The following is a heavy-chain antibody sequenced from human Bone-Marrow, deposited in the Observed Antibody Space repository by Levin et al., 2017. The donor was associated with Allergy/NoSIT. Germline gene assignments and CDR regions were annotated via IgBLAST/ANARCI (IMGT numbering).Heavy chain of an antibody. D-gene: IGHD4-17*01. CDR2: ISSSGST. CDR1: GGSVSSDTYY. Sequence: SQTLSLTCTVSGGSVSSDTYYWSWIRQPPGKGLEWIGYISSSGSTYYNPPLMSRVTISVHTSKNQFSLKLTSVTPADTAVYYCARDDYADFTGWVWGQGSLVTVSS. CDR3: ARDDYADFTGWV. V-gene: IGHV4-61*01. J-gene: IGHJ4*02.